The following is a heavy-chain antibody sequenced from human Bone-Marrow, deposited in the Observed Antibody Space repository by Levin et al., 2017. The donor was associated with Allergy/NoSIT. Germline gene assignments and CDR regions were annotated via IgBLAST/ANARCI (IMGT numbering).Heavy chain of an antibody. Sequence: GESLKISCAASGFTFSSYGMHWVRQAPGKGLEWVAVIWYDGSNKYYADSVKGRFTISRDNSKNTLYLQMNSLRAEDTAVYYCARVWGGSYSPATRHYYYYYGMDVWGQGTTVTVSS. V-gene: IGHV3-33*01. CDR2: IWYDGSNK. CDR1: GFTFSSYG. D-gene: IGHD1-26*01. J-gene: IGHJ6*02. CDR3: ARVWGGSYSPATRHYYYYYGMDV.